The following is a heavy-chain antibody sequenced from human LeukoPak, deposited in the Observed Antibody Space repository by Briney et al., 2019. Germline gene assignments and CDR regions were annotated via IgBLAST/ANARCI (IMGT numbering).Heavy chain of an antibody. Sequence: GGSLRLSCAASGFTFSDSAMHWVRQAAGKGPEWVGRIRDKANNYATAYAASVKGRITISRDDSKKTAYLQMNSLKTEDTAVYFCTRHGGSGFDPPYYFDSWGQGTLVTVSS. J-gene: IGHJ4*02. CDR1: GFTFSDSA. CDR3: TRHGGSGFDPPYYFDS. CDR2: IRDKANNYAT. V-gene: IGHV3-73*01. D-gene: IGHD5-12*01.